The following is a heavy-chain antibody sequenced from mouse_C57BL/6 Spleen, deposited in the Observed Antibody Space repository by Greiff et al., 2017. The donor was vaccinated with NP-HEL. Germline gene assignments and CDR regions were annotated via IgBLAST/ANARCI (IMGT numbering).Heavy chain of an antibody. V-gene: IGHV14-2*01. J-gene: IGHJ1*03. CDR2: IDPEDGET. Sequence: VQLKESGAELVKPGASVKLSCTASGFNIKDYYMHWVKQRTEQGLEWIGRIDPEDGETKYAPKFQGKATITADTSSNTAYLQLSSLTSEDTAVYYCARGVVDPYWYFDVWGTGTTVTVSS. CDR3: ARGVVDPYWYFDV. CDR1: GFNIKDYY. D-gene: IGHD1-1*01.